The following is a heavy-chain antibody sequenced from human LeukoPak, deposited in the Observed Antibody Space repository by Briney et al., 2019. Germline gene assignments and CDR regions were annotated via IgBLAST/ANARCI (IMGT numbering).Heavy chain of an antibody. Sequence: SETLSLTCSVSGGSISSSIYYWAWIRQPPGKGLEWIGSIYYSGSTYNNLALKSRVTIDTSKNQFSLKLSSVTAADTAVYYCARHLQDWAVAALYWYFDLWGRGTLVTVSS. CDR2: IYYSGST. J-gene: IGHJ2*01. CDR1: GGSISSSIYY. CDR3: ARHLQDWAVAALYWYFDL. D-gene: IGHD6-19*01. V-gene: IGHV4-39*01.